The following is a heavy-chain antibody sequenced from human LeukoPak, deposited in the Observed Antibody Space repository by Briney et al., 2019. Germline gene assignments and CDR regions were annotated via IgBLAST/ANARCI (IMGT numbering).Heavy chain of an antibody. Sequence: SETLSLTCTGSGGSISSHYWSWIRQPPGKGLEWIGYVSDSGSTNYNPSLKSRVTISVDTSKNQFSLKLSFVTAADTAVYYCARHVYSSSWYIYYYGMDVWGQGITVTVSS. CDR1: GGSISSHY. CDR3: ARHVYSSSWYIYYYGMDV. CDR2: VSDSGST. V-gene: IGHV4-59*08. J-gene: IGHJ6*02. D-gene: IGHD6-13*01.